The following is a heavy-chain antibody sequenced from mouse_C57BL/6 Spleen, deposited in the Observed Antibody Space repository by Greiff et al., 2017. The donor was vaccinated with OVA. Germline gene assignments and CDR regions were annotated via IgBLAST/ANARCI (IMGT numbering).Heavy chain of an antibody. J-gene: IGHJ2*01. CDR1: GYTFTDYN. V-gene: IGHV1-22*01. D-gene: IGHD2-1*01. CDR3: ASNYVDFDY. CDR2: INPNNGGT. Sequence: VQLQQSGPELVKPGASVKMSCKASGYTFTDYNMHWVKQSHGKSLEWIGYINPNNGGTSYHQKFKGKATLTVNKASSTAYMERRSRTSEDSAVYYCASNYVDFDYWGQGTTLTVAS.